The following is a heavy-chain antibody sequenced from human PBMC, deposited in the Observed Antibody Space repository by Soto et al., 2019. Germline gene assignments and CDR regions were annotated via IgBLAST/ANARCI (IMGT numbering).Heavy chain of an antibody. CDR2: ISAHNGNT. V-gene: IGHV1-18*01. Sequence: QVHLVQSGAEVKKPGASVKVSCKGSGYAFTIYGITWVRQAPGQGLEWMGWISAHNGNTNYAQKLQGRVTVTRDTPTSTAYMELRSLRSDDTAVYSCARGRYGDYWGQGDLVTVPS. J-gene: IGHJ4*02. CDR1: GYAFTIYG. D-gene: IGHD1-1*01. CDR3: ARGRYGDY.